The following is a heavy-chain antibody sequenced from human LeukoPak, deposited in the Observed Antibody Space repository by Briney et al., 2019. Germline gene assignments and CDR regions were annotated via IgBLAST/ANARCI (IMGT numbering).Heavy chain of an antibody. J-gene: IGHJ4*02. CDR2: ISSSSSTI. CDR3: ASSITIFGVVIDYFDY. V-gene: IGHV3-48*01. Sequence: PGGSLRLSCAASGFTFSSYSMNWVRQAPGKGLEWVSYISSSSSTIYYADSVKGRFTISTDNAKNSLYLQMNSLRAEDTAVYYCASSITIFGVVIDYFDYWGQGTLVTVSS. D-gene: IGHD3-3*01. CDR1: GFTFSSYS.